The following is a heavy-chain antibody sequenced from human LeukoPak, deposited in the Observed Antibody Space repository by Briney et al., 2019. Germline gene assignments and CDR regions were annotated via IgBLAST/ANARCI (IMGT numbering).Heavy chain of an antibody. Sequence: SQTLSLTCAISGDSVSSNSAAWNWIRQSPSRGLEWLGRTYYRSKWYNDYAVSVKSRITINPDTSKNQFSLQLNSVTPEDTAVYYCARDQGLTTFGRYCSGGSCQGIWFDPWGQGTLVAVSS. J-gene: IGHJ5*02. CDR3: ARDQGLTTFGRYCSGGSCQGIWFDP. CDR2: TYYRSKWYN. CDR1: GDSVSSNSAA. V-gene: IGHV6-1*01. D-gene: IGHD2-15*01.